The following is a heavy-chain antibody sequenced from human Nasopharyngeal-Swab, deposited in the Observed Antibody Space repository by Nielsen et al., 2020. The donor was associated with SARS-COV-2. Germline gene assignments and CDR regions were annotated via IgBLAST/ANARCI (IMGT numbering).Heavy chain of an antibody. CDR1: GFTFSNYS. V-gene: IGHV3-21*01. CDR3: ARDGFGESPYYYYYGMDV. J-gene: IGHJ6*02. Sequence: GGPLRLSCAASGFTFSNYSMNWVRQAPGKGLEWVSSISSSTSYKYYADSVKGRFTISRDNAKNSLYLQMNSLRAEDPAVYYCARDGFGESPYYYYYGMDVWGQGTTVTVSS. CDR2: ISSSTSYK. D-gene: IGHD3-10*01.